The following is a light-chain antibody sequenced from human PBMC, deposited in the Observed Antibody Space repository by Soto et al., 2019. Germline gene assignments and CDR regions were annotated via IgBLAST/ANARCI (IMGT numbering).Light chain of an antibody. V-gene: IGKV3-15*01. CDR1: QSVSSN. J-gene: IGKJ2*01. CDR3: QQYNNWPQT. Sequence: EIVMTQSPATLSVSPGERATLSCRASQSVSSNLAWYQQKPGQAPRLLIYGASTRATGIPARFSGSVSGTEFTLTISSLQSEDFAVYYCQQYNNWPQTFGQGTKLELQ. CDR2: GAS.